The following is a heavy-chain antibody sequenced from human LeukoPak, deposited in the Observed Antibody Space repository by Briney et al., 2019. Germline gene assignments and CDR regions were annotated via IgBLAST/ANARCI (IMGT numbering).Heavy chain of an antibody. CDR3: ASSNCDGDCFLDY. V-gene: IGHV3-53*01. CDR1: GFTVSRKY. CDR2: IYSGGTT. D-gene: IGHD2-21*02. J-gene: IGHJ4*02. Sequence: PGGSLRLSCAAPGFTVSRKYMSWVRQAPGKGLECVSVIYSGGTTYYADSVKGRITISRDNSKNTLFLQMNNLRAEDTAVYYCASSNCDGDCFLDYWGQGTLVTVSS.